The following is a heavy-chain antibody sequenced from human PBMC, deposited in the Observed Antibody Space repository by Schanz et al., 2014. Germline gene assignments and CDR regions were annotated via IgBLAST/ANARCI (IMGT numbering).Heavy chain of an antibody. D-gene: IGHD3-22*01. CDR1: GGTFSTYP. CDR2: IIPIHGIV. J-gene: IGHJ4*02. V-gene: IGHV1-69*02. Sequence: QVQLVQSGADVKKPGSSVRVSCKASGGTFSTYPINWLRQAPGQGLEWMGRIIPIHGIVNYAQRFQDRVRITADKSTSTAYMELSSLRSEDTAVYYCARSNYYDNSDYYNSFDYWGQGTLVTVSS. CDR3: ARSNYYDNSDYYNSFDY.